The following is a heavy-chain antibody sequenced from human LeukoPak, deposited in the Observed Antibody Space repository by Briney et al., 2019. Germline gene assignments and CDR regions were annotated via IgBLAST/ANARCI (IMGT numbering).Heavy chain of an antibody. CDR3: AREMVVTAPYDY. CDR1: GFTFSSYA. D-gene: IGHD2-21*02. J-gene: IGHJ4*02. CDR2: ISYDGSNK. V-gene: IGHV3-30*04. Sequence: PGGSLRLSCEASGFTFSSYAMHWVRQAPGKGLEWVAVISYDGSNKYYADSVKGRFTISRDNSKNTLYLQMNSLRAEDTAVYYCAREMVVTAPYDYWDQGTLVTVSS.